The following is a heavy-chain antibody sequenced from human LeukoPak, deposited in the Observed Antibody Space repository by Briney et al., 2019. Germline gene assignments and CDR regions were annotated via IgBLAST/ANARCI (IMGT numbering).Heavy chain of an antibody. Sequence: GASVKVSCKASGYTFTSYYMHWVRQAPGQGLEWMGIINPSGGSTSYAQKFQGRVTMTRDMSTSTVYMELSSLRSEDTAVYYCARDLPGNYAWFDPWGQGTLVTVSS. CDR3: ARDLPGNYAWFDP. CDR1: GYTFTSYY. CDR2: INPSGGST. J-gene: IGHJ5*02. V-gene: IGHV1-46*01. D-gene: IGHD4-11*01.